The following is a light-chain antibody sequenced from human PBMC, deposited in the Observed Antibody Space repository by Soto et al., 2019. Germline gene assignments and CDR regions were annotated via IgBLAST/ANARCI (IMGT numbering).Light chain of an antibody. Sequence: DIQMTQSSSTLSASVGDRVTITCRASQSIASWLAWYQQKPGRAPELLIYDASTLKSGVPTRFSGSGSVTEFTLTISDLQPDDFATYYCQQYNTYEFGQGTKVDIK. CDR3: QQYNTYE. J-gene: IGKJ1*01. CDR2: DAS. CDR1: QSIASW. V-gene: IGKV1-5*01.